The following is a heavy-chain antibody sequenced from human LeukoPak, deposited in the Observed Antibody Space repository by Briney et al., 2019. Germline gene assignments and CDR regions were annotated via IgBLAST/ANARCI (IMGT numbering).Heavy chain of an antibody. Sequence: GGSLRLSCAASGFTFSSYAMHWVRQAPGKGLEWVAVISYDGSNKYYADSVKGRFTISRDNSKNTLYLQMNRLRAEDTAVYYCARDALEQGFDYWGQGTLVTVSS. J-gene: IGHJ4*02. V-gene: IGHV3-30*04. CDR3: ARDALEQGFDY. CDR1: GFTFSSYA. D-gene: IGHD1/OR15-1a*01. CDR2: ISYDGSNK.